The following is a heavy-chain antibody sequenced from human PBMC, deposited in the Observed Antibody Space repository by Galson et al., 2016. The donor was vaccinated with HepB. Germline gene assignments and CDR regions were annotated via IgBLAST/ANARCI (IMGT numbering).Heavy chain of an antibody. J-gene: IGHJ5*02. CDR3: ARGGDNWIRPWFDP. V-gene: IGHV4-31*03. Sequence: TLSLTCTVSGASISSVDHYWTWIRQHPGKGLEWIGSIYYTGGTYYNLSLKSRLSMSVDTSKNQFSLKLNSVTAADTAVYYCARGGDNWIRPWFDPWGQGTLVTVSS. CDR1: GASISSVDHY. D-gene: IGHD1-20*01. CDR2: IYYTGGT.